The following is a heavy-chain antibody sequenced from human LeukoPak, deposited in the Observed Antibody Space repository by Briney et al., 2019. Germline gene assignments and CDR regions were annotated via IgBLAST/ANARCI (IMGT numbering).Heavy chain of an antibody. D-gene: IGHD3-22*01. J-gene: IGHJ4*02. CDR2: INPNSGGT. CDR1: GYTFTGYY. Sequence: ASVKVSCKASGYTFTGYYMHWVRQAPGQGLEWMGWINPNSGGTNYAQKFQGRVTMTRDTSISTAYMELSRLRSDDTAVYHCARDYYDTSGYFYGSNYWGQGTLVTVSS. V-gene: IGHV1-2*02. CDR3: ARDYYDTSGYFYGSNY.